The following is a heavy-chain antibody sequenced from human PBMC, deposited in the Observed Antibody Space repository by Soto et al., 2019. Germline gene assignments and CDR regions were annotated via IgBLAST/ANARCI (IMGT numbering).Heavy chain of an antibody. D-gene: IGHD3-10*01. CDR3: ARDKGVNLDP. V-gene: IGHV3-33*01. CDR2: IWYDGVTK. J-gene: IGHJ5*01. CDR1: GFTLSNYG. Sequence: GSLRLSCATSGFTLSNYGMHWVRQAPGDGLEWVAAIWYDGVTKNYVDSVKGRFTISRDNSKSTLYLQMNSLRVEDTGVYYCARDKGVNLDPWGQGTLVTVSS.